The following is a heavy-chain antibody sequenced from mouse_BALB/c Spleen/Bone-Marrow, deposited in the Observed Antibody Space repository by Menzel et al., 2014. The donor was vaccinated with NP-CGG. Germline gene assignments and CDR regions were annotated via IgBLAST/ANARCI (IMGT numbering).Heavy chain of an antibody. Sequence: VQLQQSGAELVKPGASVKLSCTASGFNIKDTYMHWVKQRPEQGLEWIGRIDPANGNTKYDPKFQGKASITADTSSNTAYLQLSSLTSEDTAVYYCARWEYYAMDYWGQGASVTVSS. CDR1: GFNIKDTY. J-gene: IGHJ4*01. CDR3: ARWEYYAMDY. D-gene: IGHD4-1*01. V-gene: IGHV14-3*02. CDR2: IDPANGNT.